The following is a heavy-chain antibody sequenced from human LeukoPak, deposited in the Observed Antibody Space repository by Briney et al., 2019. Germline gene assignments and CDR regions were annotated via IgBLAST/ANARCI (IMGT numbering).Heavy chain of an antibody. CDR1: GYTFTSYG. Sequence: GASVKVSCKASGYTFTSYGISWVRQAPGQGLEWMGWISAYNGNTNYAQKLQGRVTMSTDTSTSTAYMELRSLRSDDTAVYYCARIELVVITTASLIDYWGQGTLVTVSS. D-gene: IGHD3-22*01. V-gene: IGHV1-18*01. CDR3: ARIELVVITTASLIDY. J-gene: IGHJ4*02. CDR2: ISAYNGNT.